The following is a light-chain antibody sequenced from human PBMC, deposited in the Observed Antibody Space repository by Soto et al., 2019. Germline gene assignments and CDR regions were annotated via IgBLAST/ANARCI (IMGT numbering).Light chain of an antibody. J-gene: IGLJ3*02. CDR1: SSDVGGHNY. V-gene: IGLV2-11*01. CDR2: DVY. Sequence: QSALTQPSSVSGSPGQSVTISCTGTSSDVGGHNYVSWYQQDPGKAPKLIIYDVYKRPSGVPDRFSGSKSGNTASLTISGLQAEDEADYYCFSYAGGDTWVFGGGTKLTVL. CDR3: FSYAGGDTWV.